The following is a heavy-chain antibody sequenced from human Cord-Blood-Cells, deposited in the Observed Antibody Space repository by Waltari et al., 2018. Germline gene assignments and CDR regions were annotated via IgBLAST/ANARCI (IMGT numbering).Heavy chain of an antibody. J-gene: IGHJ3*02. V-gene: IGHV1-2*02. CDR3: ARVVEYYYDSSKPRAFDI. Sequence: QVQLVQSGAEVKKPGASVKVSCTASVYTFTGYYMHWVRQAPAQGRDWMGWINTNSGGTNYAQKFQGRVTMTRDTSISTAYMELSSLRSDDTAVYYCARVVEYYYDSSKPRAFDIWGQGTMVTVSS. CDR1: VYTFTGYY. CDR2: INTNSGGT. D-gene: IGHD3-22*01.